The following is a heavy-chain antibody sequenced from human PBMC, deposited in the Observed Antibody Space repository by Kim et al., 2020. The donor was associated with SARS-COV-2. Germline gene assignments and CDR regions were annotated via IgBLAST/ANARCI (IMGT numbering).Heavy chain of an antibody. CDR1: GFTFSSYA. D-gene: IGHD3-3*01. CDR3: AKTGLDWTIFGVAKHDAFDI. V-gene: IGHV3-23*01. CDR2: ISGSGGST. Sequence: GGSLRLSCAASGFTFSSYAMSWVRQAPGKGLEWVSAISGSGGSTYYADSVKGRFTISRDNSKNTLYLQMNSLRAEDTAVYYCAKTGLDWTIFGVAKHDAFDIWGQGTMVTVSS. J-gene: IGHJ3*02.